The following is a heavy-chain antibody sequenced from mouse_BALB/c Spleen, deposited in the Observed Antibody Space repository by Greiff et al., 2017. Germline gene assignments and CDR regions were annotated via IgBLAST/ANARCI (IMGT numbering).Heavy chain of an antibody. CDR1: GYTFTSYT. CDR2: INPSSGYT. CDR3: ARKTTMITTMDY. Sequence: QVQLQQSGAELARPGASVKMSCKASGYTFTSYTMHWVKQRPGQGLEWIGYINPSSGYTNYNQKFKDKATLTADKSSSTAYMQLSSLTSEDSAVYYCARKTTMITTMDYWGQGTSVPVSS. J-gene: IGHJ4*01. D-gene: IGHD2-4*01. V-gene: IGHV1-4*01.